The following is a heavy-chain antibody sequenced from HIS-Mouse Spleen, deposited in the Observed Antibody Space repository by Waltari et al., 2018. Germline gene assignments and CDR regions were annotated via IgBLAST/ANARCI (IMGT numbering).Heavy chain of an antibody. Sequence: QVQLQESGPGLVKPSETLSLTCTVPGGSISSYYLSRIRQPPGKGLEWIGYIYYSGSTNYNPSLKSRVTISVDTSKNQFSLKLSSVTAADTAVYYCARVKYSNAFDIWGQGTMVTVSS. CDR3: ARVKYSNAFDI. V-gene: IGHV4-59*01. CDR1: GGSISSYY. D-gene: IGHD6-6*01. J-gene: IGHJ3*02. CDR2: IYYSGST.